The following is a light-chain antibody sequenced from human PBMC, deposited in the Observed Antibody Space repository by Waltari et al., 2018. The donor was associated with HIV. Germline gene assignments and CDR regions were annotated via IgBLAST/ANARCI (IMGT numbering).Light chain of an antibody. V-gene: IGKV3-11*01. CDR2: ETS. CDR3: QQRESWPPVT. J-gene: IGKJ4*01. CDR1: QSVGRL. Sequence: EIVLTQSPATLSVSPGDTAILSCRASQSVGRLLAWYQQKSGQPPGLLLYETSTRAAGTPGRFNGSGSGTDFALTITDVEPADVAVYYCQQRESWPPVTFGGGTRV.